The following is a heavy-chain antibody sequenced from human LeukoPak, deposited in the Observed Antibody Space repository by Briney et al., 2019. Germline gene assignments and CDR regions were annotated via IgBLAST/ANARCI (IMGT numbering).Heavy chain of an antibody. Sequence: SETLSLTCTVSGGSISSSSYYWGWIRQPPGKGLEWIGSIYYSGSTYYNPSLKSRVTISVDTSKNQFSLKLSSVTAADTAVYYCARLTGGSGSYYNVHDAFDIWGQGTMVTVSS. J-gene: IGHJ3*02. D-gene: IGHD3-10*01. CDR1: GGSISSSSYY. CDR2: IYYSGST. V-gene: IGHV4-39*01. CDR3: ARLTGGSGSYYNVHDAFDI.